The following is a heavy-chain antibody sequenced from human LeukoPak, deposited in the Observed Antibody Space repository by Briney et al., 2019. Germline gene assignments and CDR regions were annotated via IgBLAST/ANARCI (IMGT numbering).Heavy chain of an antibody. CDR1: GGSISSSNW. J-gene: IGHJ3*02. Sequence: SGTLSLTCAVSGGSISSSNWWSWVRQPPGKGLEWIGEIYHSGSTNYNPSLKSRVTISVDKSKNQFSLKLSSVTAADTAVYYCARDRYYYGSGSLHAFDIWGQGTMVTVSS. V-gene: IGHV4-4*02. D-gene: IGHD3-10*01. CDR3: ARDRYYYGSGSLHAFDI. CDR2: IYHSGST.